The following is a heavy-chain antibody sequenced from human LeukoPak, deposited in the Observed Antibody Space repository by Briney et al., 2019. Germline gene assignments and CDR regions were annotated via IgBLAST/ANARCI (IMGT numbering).Heavy chain of an antibody. CDR3: AITTWSSGWYGADAFDI. CDR1: GYTFTSYG. V-gene: IGHV1-18*01. CDR2: ISAYNGNT. J-gene: IGHJ3*02. D-gene: IGHD6-19*01. Sequence: ASVKVSCKASGYTFTSYGISWVRQAPGQGLEWMGWISAYNGNTNYAQKFQGRVTMTEDTSTDTAYMELSSLRSEDTAVYYCAITTWSSGWYGADAFDIWGQGTMVTVSS.